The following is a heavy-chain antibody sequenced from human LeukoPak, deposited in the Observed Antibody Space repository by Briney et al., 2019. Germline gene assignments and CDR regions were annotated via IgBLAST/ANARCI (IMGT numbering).Heavy chain of an antibody. V-gene: IGHV3-48*03. CDR2: ISSSGSTI. Sequence: NPGGSLRLSCAASGFTFSSYEMNWVRQAPGKGLEWVSYISSSGSTIYYADSVKGRFTISRDNAKNSLYLQMNSLRAEDTAVYYCARAQSLYYYGMDVWGQGTTVTVSS. CDR3: ARAQSLYYYGMDV. D-gene: IGHD4-11*01. J-gene: IGHJ6*02. CDR1: GFTFSSYE.